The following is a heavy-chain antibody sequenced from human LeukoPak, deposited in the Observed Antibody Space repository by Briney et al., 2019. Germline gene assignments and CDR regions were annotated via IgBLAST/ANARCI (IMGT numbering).Heavy chain of an antibody. Sequence: PGGSLRLSCAASGFTFSSYAMHWVRQAPGKGLEWVAVISYDGSNKYYADSVKGRFTISRDNSKNTLYLQMNSLRAEDTAVYYCARDWGDGYNFDAFDIWGQGTMVTVSS. CDR2: ISYDGSNK. V-gene: IGHV3-30-3*01. CDR3: ARDWGDGYNFDAFDI. J-gene: IGHJ3*02. D-gene: IGHD5-24*01. CDR1: GFTFSSYA.